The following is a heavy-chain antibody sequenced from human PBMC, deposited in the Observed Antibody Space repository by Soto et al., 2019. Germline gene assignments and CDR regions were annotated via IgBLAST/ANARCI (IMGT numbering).Heavy chain of an antibody. Sequence: SLRLSCAASGFTFSSYGMHWVRQAPGKGLEWVAVIWYDGSNKYYADSVKGRFTISRDNSKNTLYLQMNSLRAEDTAVYYCARAGQLLLGDDAFDIWGQGTMGTGSS. CDR1: GFTFSSYG. J-gene: IGHJ3*02. CDR2: IWYDGSNK. V-gene: IGHV3-33*01. CDR3: ARAGQLLLGDDAFDI. D-gene: IGHD1-26*01.